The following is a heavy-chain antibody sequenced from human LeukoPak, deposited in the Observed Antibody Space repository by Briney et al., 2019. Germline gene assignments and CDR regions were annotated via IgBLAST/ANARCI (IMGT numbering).Heavy chain of an antibody. Sequence: GGSLRLSCAASGCTFSDYYMSWIRQAPGKGLEWVSYISSSGSTIYYADSVKGRFTISRDNAKNSLYLQMNSLRDEDTAVYYCARTKRGYCSSSSCADDGFDPRGQGTLVTVSS. D-gene: IGHD2-2*01. CDR3: ARTKRGYCSSSSCADDGFDP. CDR1: GCTFSDYY. V-gene: IGHV3-11*04. J-gene: IGHJ5*02. CDR2: ISSSGSTI.